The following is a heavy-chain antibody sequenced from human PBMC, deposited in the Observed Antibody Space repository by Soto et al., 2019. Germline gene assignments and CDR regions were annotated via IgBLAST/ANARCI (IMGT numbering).Heavy chain of an antibody. CDR3: ARDVGGYDTYYYFDY. Sequence: GGSLRLSCAASGFTFSSYSTNWVRQAPGKGLEWVSYISSSSSTIYYADSVKGRFTISRDNAKNSLYLQMNSLRDEDTAVYYCARDVGGYDTYYYFDYWGQGTLVTVSS. J-gene: IGHJ4*02. D-gene: IGHD5-12*01. CDR1: GFTFSSYS. CDR2: ISSSSSTI. V-gene: IGHV3-48*02.